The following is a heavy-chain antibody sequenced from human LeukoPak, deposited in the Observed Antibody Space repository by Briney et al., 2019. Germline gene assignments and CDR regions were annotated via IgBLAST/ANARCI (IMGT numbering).Heavy chain of an antibody. CDR2: IIPIFGTA. CDR1: GGTFSSYA. CDR3: ATDPHYGGDSYCFDY. Sequence: ASVKVSCKASGGTFSSYAISWVRQAPGQGLEWMGGIIPIFGTANYAQKFQGRVTITADKSTSTAYMELNRLRSDDTAVYYCATDPHYGGDSYCFDYWGQGSLVTVSS. D-gene: IGHD4-23*01. V-gene: IGHV1-69*06. J-gene: IGHJ4*02.